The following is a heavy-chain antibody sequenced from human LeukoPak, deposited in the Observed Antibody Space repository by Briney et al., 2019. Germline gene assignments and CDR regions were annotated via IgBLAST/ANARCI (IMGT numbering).Heavy chain of an antibody. J-gene: IGHJ4*02. Sequence: GESLKISCKGSGYSFITYCIGWVRQMPGKGLEWMGGVCPADSRTIDSPSFQGAVTITADKSLPPAYLQWSSLKAPDTALYYCAKLRWPEGDRSSFDYWGQGTLVTVSS. CDR1: GYSFITYC. V-gene: IGHV5-51*01. CDR2: VCPADSRT. D-gene: IGHD4-23*01. CDR3: AKLRWPEGDRSSFDY.